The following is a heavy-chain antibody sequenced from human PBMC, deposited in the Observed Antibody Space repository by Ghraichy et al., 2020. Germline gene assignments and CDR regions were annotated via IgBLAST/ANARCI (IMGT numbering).Heavy chain of an antibody. CDR3: ARARNSSGYYPVGY. D-gene: IGHD3-22*01. V-gene: IGHV4-30-4*08. J-gene: IGHJ4*02. CDR2: IYKSGST. CDR1: GDSISSGDYF. Sequence: SETLSLTCTVSGDSISSGDYFWGWVRQLPGTGLEWIGYIYKSGSTYYHPSLKSRLTISIDASKNQFSLKLNSVTATDTAVYYCARARNSSGYYPVGYWGQATLVTVSS.